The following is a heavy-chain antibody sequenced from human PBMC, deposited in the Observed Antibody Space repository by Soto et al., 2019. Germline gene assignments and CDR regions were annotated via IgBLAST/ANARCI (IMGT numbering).Heavy chain of an antibody. Sequence: SVKVSCKASGGTFSSYAISWVRQAPGRGLEWMGGIIPIFGTANYAQKFQGRVTITADESTSTAYMELSSLRSEDTAVYYCARAAIGPAAYAAYYYYGMDVWGQGTTVTVSS. V-gene: IGHV1-69*13. CDR2: IIPIFGTA. J-gene: IGHJ6*02. CDR1: GGTFSSYA. D-gene: IGHD2-2*01. CDR3: ARAAIGPAAYAAYYYYGMDV.